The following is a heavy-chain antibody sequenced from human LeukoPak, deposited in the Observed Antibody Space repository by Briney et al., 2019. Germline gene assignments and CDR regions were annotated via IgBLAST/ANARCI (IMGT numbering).Heavy chain of an antibody. CDR3: ARRTTVLTPAPFDY. D-gene: IGHD4-23*01. V-gene: IGHV3-23*01. Sequence: GGSLRLSCAASGFTFSSYSLSWVRQAPGKGLEWVSDIDDTGVTTRYADSVKGRFTVSRDNSKNTLYLQMNSLRAEDMAVYYCARRTTVLTPAPFDYWGQGALVTVSS. CDR1: GFTFSSYS. CDR2: IDDTGVTT. J-gene: IGHJ4*02.